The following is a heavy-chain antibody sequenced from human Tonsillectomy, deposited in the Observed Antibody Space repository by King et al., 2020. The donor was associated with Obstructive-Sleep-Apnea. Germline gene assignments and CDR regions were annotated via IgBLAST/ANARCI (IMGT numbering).Heavy chain of an antibody. V-gene: IGHV3-9*01. CDR3: AKDISSARAYYFDT. CDR1: GFTFDDYV. CDR2: ISWNSDNI. Sequence: VQLVESGGALVQPGTSLRLSCAASGFTFDDYVLHWVRQVPGKGLEWVSGISWNSDNIGYADSVKGRFTISRDNAKNSLLLQMNSLRTDDTDLYYCAKDISSARAYYFDTWGQGTLVTVSX. D-gene: IGHD2/OR15-2a*01. J-gene: IGHJ4*02.